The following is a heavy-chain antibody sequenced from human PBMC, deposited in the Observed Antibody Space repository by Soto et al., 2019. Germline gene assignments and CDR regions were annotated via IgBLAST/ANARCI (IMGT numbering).Heavy chain of an antibody. V-gene: IGHV1-8*01. CDR2: MNPNSGNT. CDR3: AREYSSGWSKD. D-gene: IGHD6-19*01. Sequence: QVQLVQSGAEVKKPGASVKVSCKASGYTFTSYDINGVRKATGQGLEWMGWMNPNSGNTGSAQQFQGRVTMARTTSINTAYMGLSSLRSEDAAVYSCAREYSSGWSKDWGQGTLVTVSS. J-gene: IGHJ4*02. CDR1: GYTFTSYD.